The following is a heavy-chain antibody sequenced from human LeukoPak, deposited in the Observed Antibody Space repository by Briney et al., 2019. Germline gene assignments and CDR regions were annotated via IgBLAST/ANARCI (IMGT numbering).Heavy chain of an antibody. J-gene: IGHJ4*02. CDR1: GGSISSYY. V-gene: IGHV4-59*01. Sequence: SETLSLTCTVSGGSISSYYWSWIRQPPGKGLDWIGYIYYSGSTNYNPSLKSRVTISVDTSKNQFSLKLSSVTAADTAVYYCARLAPYWGNDYWGQGTLVTVSS. CDR3: ARLAPYWGNDY. CDR2: IYYSGST. D-gene: IGHD7-27*01.